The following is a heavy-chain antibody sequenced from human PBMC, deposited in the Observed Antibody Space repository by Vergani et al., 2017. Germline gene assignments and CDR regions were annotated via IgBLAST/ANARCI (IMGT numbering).Heavy chain of an antibody. J-gene: IGHJ5*02. CDR2: IYHSWST. Sequence: QLQLQESGSGLVKPSQTLSLTCAVSGGSISSGGYSWSWIRQLPGKGLEWIGYIYHSWSTYYNPSLKSRVTISVDRSKNQFSLKLSSVTAADTAVYYCARFITMVRGVDNWFDPWGQGTLVTVSS. D-gene: IGHD3-10*01. CDR3: ARFITMVRGVDNWFDP. CDR1: GGSISSGGYS. V-gene: IGHV4-30-2*01.